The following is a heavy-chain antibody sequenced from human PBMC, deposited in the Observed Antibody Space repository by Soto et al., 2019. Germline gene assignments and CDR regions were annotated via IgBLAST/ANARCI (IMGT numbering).Heavy chain of an antibody. CDR3: AREEYYYDSSGPTQSFDY. J-gene: IGHJ4*02. CDR2: IIPIFGTA. CDR1: GGTFSSYA. V-gene: IGHV1-69*01. D-gene: IGHD3-22*01. Sequence: VQLVQSGAEVKKPGSSVKVSCKASGGTFSSYAISWVRQAPGQGLEWIGGIIPIFGTANYAQKFQGRVTITADESTSTAYMELSSLRSEDTAVYYCAREEYYYDSSGPTQSFDYWGQGTLVTVSS.